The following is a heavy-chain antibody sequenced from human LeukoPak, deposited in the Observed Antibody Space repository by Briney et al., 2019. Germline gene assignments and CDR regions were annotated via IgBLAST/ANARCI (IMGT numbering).Heavy chain of an antibody. Sequence: PSETLSLTCTVSGYSISSGYYWGWIRQPPGKGLEWIGSIYHSGSTYYNPSLKSRVTISVDTSKNQFSLKLSSVTAADTAVYYCARDRRGGSYSDAFDIWGQGTMVTVSS. CDR2: IYHSGST. D-gene: IGHD1-26*01. CDR3: ARDRRGGSYSDAFDI. CDR1: GYSISSGYY. V-gene: IGHV4-38-2*02. J-gene: IGHJ3*02.